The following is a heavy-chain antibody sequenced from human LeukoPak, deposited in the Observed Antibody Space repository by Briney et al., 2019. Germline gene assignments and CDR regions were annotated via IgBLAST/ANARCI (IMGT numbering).Heavy chain of an antibody. CDR2: IIPIFGTA. CDR3: ARHDYDILTDTQDRWFDP. J-gene: IGHJ5*02. Sequence: SVKVSCKASGGTFSSYAISWVRQAPGQGLEWMGGIIPIFGTANYAQKFQGRVTITADKSTSTAYMELSSLRSEDTAVYYCARHDYDILTDTQDRWFDPWGQGTLVTVSS. D-gene: IGHD3-9*01. V-gene: IGHV1-69*06. CDR1: GGTFSSYA.